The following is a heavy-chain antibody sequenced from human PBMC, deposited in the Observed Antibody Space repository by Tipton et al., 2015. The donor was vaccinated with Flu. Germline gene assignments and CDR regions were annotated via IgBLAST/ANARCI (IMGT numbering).Heavy chain of an antibody. D-gene: IGHD6-13*01. Sequence: TLSLTCSVSGGSISSYYWSWIRQSPGKGLEWIGYISYSGSTNYNPSLKSRVTISVDTSKNQFSLKLSSATAADTAVYYCARLSRNWYHQLDNWGQGTRVTVSS. CDR3: ARLSRNWYHQLDN. CDR1: GGSISSYY. V-gene: IGHV4-59*01. CDR2: ISYSGST. J-gene: IGHJ4*02.